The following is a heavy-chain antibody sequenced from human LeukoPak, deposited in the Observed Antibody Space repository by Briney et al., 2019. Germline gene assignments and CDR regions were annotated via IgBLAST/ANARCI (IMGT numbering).Heavy chain of an antibody. V-gene: IGHV3-23*01. D-gene: IGHD3/OR15-3a*01. CDR2: ISGSGGST. J-gene: IGHJ3*02. Sequence: GGSLRLSCAASGFTFSSYSMNWVRQARGKGLEWVSAISGSGGSTYYADSVKGRFTISRDNSKNTLYLQMNSLRAEDTAVYYCAKSGLYDFDAFDIWGQGTMVTVSS. CDR3: AKSGLYDFDAFDI. CDR1: GFTFSSYS.